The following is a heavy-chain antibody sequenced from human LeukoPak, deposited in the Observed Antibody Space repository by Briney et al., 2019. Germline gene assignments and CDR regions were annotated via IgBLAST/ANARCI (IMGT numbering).Heavy chain of an antibody. CDR2: VSSNGAKT. V-gene: IGHV3-23*01. CDR1: GFTFSSYA. Sequence: QSGGSLRLSCAASGFTFSSYAITWVRQAPGKGLEWVSAVSSNGAKTYYADSVKGRFTISRDNSKNTLYVQMNSLRAEDTAVYYCAKSYSSGWNYFDYWGQGTLVTVSS. CDR3: AKSYSSGWNYFDY. D-gene: IGHD6-19*01. J-gene: IGHJ4*02.